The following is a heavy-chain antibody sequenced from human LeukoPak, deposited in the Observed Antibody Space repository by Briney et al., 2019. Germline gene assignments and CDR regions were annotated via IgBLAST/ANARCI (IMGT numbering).Heavy chain of an antibody. D-gene: IGHD5-18*01. CDR3: ARDQTYSYGKNYFDY. CDR2: INWNGGST. Sequence: PVGSLRLSCAASGFTFDDYGMSWVRQAPGKGLEWVSGINWNGGSTGYADSVKGRFTISRDNAKNSLYLQMNSPRAEDTALYYCARDQTYSYGKNYFDYWGQGTLVTVSS. V-gene: IGHV3-20*04. CDR1: GFTFDDYG. J-gene: IGHJ4*02.